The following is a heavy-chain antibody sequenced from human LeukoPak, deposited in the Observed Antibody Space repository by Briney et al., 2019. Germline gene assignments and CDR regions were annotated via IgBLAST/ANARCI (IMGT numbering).Heavy chain of an antibody. CDR2: INHSGST. Sequence: SETLALTCAVYGGSFSGDYWSWIRQPPGKGLEWIGEINHSGSTNYNPSLKSRVTISVDTSKNQFSLKLSSVTAADTAVYYCARVDCSSTSCYKPDAFDIWGQGTMVTVSS. V-gene: IGHV4-34*01. CDR3: ARVDCSSTSCYKPDAFDI. CDR1: GGSFSGDY. J-gene: IGHJ3*02. D-gene: IGHD2-2*02.